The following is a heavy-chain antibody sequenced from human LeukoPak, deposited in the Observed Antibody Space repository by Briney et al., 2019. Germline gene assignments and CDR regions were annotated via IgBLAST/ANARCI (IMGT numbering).Heavy chain of an antibody. Sequence: ASVRVSCKASGYTFTGDYMHWVRQAPGQGLEWMGWINPNSGGTNYAQKFQGRVTMTRDTSISTAYMELSRLRFDDTAVYCCARDSSSGWSNWFDPWGQGTLVTVSS. CDR3: ARDSSSGWSNWFDP. D-gene: IGHD6-19*01. CDR1: GYTFTGDY. J-gene: IGHJ5*02. V-gene: IGHV1-2*02. CDR2: INPNSGGT.